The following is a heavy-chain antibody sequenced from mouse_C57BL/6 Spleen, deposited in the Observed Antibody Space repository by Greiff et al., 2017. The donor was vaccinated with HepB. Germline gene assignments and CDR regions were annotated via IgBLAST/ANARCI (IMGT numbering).Heavy chain of an antibody. Sequence: VKVVESGPELVKPGASVKISCKASGYAFSSSWMNWVKQRPGKGLEWIGRIYPGDGDTNYNGKFKGKATLTADKSSSTAYMQLSSLTSEDSAVYFCARGGAYYYGSRAMDYWGQGTSVTVSS. CDR3: ARGGAYYYGSRAMDY. CDR2: IYPGDGDT. J-gene: IGHJ4*01. CDR1: GYAFSSSW. V-gene: IGHV1-82*01. D-gene: IGHD1-1*01.